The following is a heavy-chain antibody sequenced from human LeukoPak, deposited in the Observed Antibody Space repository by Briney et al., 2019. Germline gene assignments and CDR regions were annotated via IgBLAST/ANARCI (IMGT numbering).Heavy chain of an antibody. V-gene: IGHV3-11*01. CDR1: GFTFGSYT. Sequence: PGGSLRLSCAGSGFTFGSYTMTWIRQAPGKGLEWVSCISSSGSTIFYADSVKGRFTISRDDAKSSLFLQMNSLRAEDTAVYYCARVNRVTAIQELDYWGQGTLVTVSS. J-gene: IGHJ4*02. D-gene: IGHD2-21*02. CDR3: ARVNRVTAIQELDY. CDR2: ISSSGSTI.